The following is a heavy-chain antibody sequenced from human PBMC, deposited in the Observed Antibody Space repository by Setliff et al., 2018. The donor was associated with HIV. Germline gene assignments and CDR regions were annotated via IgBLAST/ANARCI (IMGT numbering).Heavy chain of an antibody. CDR3: TTKRYCSSTSCSEGDAFDI. D-gene: IGHD2-2*01. J-gene: IGHJ3*02. CDR2: IRSKAYGGTT. V-gene: IGHV3-49*04. Sequence: GGSLRLSCTASRFTFGDYAMSWVRQAPGKGLEWVGFIRSKAYGGTTEYAASVKGRFTISRDDSKSIAYLQMNSLKTEDTAVYYCTTKRYCSSTSCSEGDAFDIWGQGTMVTVSS. CDR1: RFTFGDYA.